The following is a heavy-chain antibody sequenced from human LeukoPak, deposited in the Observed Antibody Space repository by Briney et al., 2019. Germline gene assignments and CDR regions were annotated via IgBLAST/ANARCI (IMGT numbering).Heavy chain of an antibody. D-gene: IGHD4-23*01. J-gene: IGHJ3*02. CDR1: GGSISSSSYY. V-gene: IGHV4-39*01. Sequence: PSGTLSLTCTVSGGSISSSSYYWGWIRQPPGKGLEWIGSIYYSGSTYYNPSLKSRVTISVDTSKNQFSLKLSSVTAADTAVYYCASRTTVVRPHDIWGQGTMVTVSS. CDR2: IYYSGST. CDR3: ASRTTVVRPHDI.